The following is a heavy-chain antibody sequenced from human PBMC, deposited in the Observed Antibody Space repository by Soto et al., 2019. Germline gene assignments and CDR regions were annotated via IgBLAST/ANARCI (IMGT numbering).Heavy chain of an antibody. V-gene: IGHV3-23*01. CDR2: VSGSGGTT. CDR1: GFTFSSYA. J-gene: IGHJ4*02. CDR3: AKWYYYDSRPRKYFDY. D-gene: IGHD3-22*01. Sequence: EVQLLESEGGLVQPGGSVRLSCAASGFTFSSYAMSWVRQAPGKGLEWVSAVSGSGGTTYYADSVKGRFTISRDNSKNTVYLQMNSLRVEDTAVYYCAKWYYYDSRPRKYFDYWGQGTLVIVSS.